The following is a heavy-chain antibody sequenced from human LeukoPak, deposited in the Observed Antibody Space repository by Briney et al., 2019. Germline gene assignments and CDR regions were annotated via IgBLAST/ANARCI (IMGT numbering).Heavy chain of an antibody. CDR1: GFTFSSYA. Sequence: GGSLRLSCAASGFTFSSYAMSWVRQAPGKGLEWVSGINWNGGSTGYADSVKGRFTISRDNAKNSLYLQMNSLRAEDTALYYCARVRGGSFYYYYMDVWGKGTTVTVSS. CDR2: INWNGGST. V-gene: IGHV3-20*04. J-gene: IGHJ6*03. CDR3: ARVRGGSFYYYYMDV. D-gene: IGHD1-26*01.